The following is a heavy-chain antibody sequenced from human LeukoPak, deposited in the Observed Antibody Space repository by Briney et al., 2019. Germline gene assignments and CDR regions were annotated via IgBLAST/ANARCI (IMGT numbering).Heavy chain of an antibody. CDR2: ISYDANNK. Sequence: PGRSLRLSCAASGFTFSRYSMHWVRQAPGKGLEWVAVISYDANNKYYADSVKGRFTISRDNSKNTLYLQMNGLRVEDTAVYYCAKDYGDYNFDYWGQGTLVTVSS. CDR1: GFTFSRYS. D-gene: IGHD4-17*01. V-gene: IGHV3-30*18. CDR3: AKDYGDYNFDY. J-gene: IGHJ4*02.